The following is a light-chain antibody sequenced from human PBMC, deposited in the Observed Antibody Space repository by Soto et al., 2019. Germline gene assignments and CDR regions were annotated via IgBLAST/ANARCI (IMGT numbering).Light chain of an antibody. CDR3: MQALQTPRT. J-gene: IGKJ1*01. Sequence: DLVMTQSPLSLPVTPGEPASISCRSSQSLLYSNGYNYLDWYLQKPGQSPQLLIYLGSNRASGVPDRFSGSGSCTDFTLKISRVEAEDVGVYYCMQALQTPRTFGQGTKVEIK. CDR2: LGS. V-gene: IGKV2-28*01. CDR1: QSLLYSNGYNY.